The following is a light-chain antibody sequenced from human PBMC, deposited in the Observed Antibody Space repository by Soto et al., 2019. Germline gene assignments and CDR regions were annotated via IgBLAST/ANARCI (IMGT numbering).Light chain of an antibody. CDR2: DVS. Sequence: QSALTQPASVSGSPGQSITISCTGTNSDVGGYNYVSWYQQEPGKAPKLMIYDVSNRPSGVSNRFSGSKSDNMASLTISGLQADDEADYYCSSYSNSNNRVFGGGTKLTVL. CDR3: SSYSNSNNRV. CDR1: NSDVGGYNY. J-gene: IGLJ3*02. V-gene: IGLV2-14*01.